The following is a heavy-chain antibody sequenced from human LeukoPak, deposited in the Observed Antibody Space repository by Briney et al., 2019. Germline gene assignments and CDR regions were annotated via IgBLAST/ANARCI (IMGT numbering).Heavy chain of an antibody. D-gene: IGHD4-17*01. CDR2: IRSSGNT. V-gene: IGHV4-4*07. J-gene: IGHJ4*02. CDR3: ARDRTVTVTFSDPPEEYYFDY. Sequence: SETLSLTCNVSGDSVDSHYWSWIRQPAAKPMEWIGRIRSSGNTNYNPSLKSRVSMSIDTSKNQFSLKLSSVTAADTAVYYCARDRTVTVTFSDPPEEYYFDYWGQGTLVTVSS. CDR1: GDSVDSHY.